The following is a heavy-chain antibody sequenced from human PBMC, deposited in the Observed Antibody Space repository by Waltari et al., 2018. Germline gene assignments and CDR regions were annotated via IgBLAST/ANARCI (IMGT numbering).Heavy chain of an antibody. D-gene: IGHD1-26*01. CDR2: SIPIFVTA. Sequence: QVQLVQSGAEVKKPGSSVKVSCKASGGTFSSYAISWVRQAPGQGLEWMGGSIPIFVTATYSQKFQCRVTITTDESTSTAYMELSSLRSEDTAVYYCAREGVGATRNAFDIWGQGTMVTVSS. CDR1: GGTFSSYA. J-gene: IGHJ3*02. CDR3: AREGVGATRNAFDI. V-gene: IGHV1-69*05.